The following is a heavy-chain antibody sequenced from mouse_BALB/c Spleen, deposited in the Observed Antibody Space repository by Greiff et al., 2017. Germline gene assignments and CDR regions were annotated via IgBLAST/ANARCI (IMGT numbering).Heavy chain of an antibody. CDR2: ISSGGSYT. CDR1: GFTFSSYA. J-gene: IGHJ2*01. D-gene: IGHD1-1*01. CDR3: ARRGYYGSSPYFDY. Sequence: EVKVVESGGGLVKPGGSLKLSCAASGFTFSSYAMSWVRQSPEKRLEWVAEISSGGSYTYYPDTVTGRFTISRDNAKNTLYLEMSSLRSEDTAMYYCARRGYYGSSPYFDYWGQGTTLTVSS. V-gene: IGHV5-9-4*01.